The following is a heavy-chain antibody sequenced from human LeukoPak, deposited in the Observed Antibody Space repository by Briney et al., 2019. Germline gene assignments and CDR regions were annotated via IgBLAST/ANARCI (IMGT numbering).Heavy chain of an antibody. V-gene: IGHV4-31*03. CDR3: ARDQEGSGTDY. D-gene: IGHD3-10*01. J-gene: IGHJ4*02. CDR1: GGSISSGDYY. CDR2: IYYSGST. Sequence: PSETLSLTCTVSGGSISSGDYYWSWIRQHPGKGLEWIGYIYYSGSTYYNPSLKSRDTISLDTSKNQFSLKLSSVTAADTAVYYCARDQEGSGTDYWGQGTLVTVSS.